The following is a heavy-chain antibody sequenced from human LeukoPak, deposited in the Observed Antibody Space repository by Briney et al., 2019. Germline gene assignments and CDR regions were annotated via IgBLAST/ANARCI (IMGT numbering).Heavy chain of an antibody. CDR1: GYTFTGYY. CDR3: ARDQRYCSGGSCYPDWFDP. Sequence: ASVKVSCKASGYTFTGYYMHWVRQAPGQGLEWMGWINPNSGGTNYVQQFQGRVTMTRDTSISTAYMELSRLRSDDTAVYYCARDQRYCSGGSCYPDWFDPWGQGTLVTVSS. V-gene: IGHV1-2*02. CDR2: INPNSGGT. J-gene: IGHJ5*02. D-gene: IGHD2-15*01.